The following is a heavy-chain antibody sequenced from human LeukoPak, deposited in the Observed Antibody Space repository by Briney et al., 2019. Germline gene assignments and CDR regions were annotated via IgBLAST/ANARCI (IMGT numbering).Heavy chain of an antibody. Sequence: SETLSLTCTVSGGSISSSSYYWGWIRQPPGKGLEWIGSIYYSGSTYYNPSLKSRVSISVDTSKNQFSLKLSSVTAADTAVYYCASRVYYDFWSGFQSDYWGQGTLVTVSS. CDR2: IYYSGST. CDR3: ASRVYYDFWSGFQSDY. J-gene: IGHJ4*02. CDR1: GGSISSSSYY. V-gene: IGHV4-39*01. D-gene: IGHD3-3*01.